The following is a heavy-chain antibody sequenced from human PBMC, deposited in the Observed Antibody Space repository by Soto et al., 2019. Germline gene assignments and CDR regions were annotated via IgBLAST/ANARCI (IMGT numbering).Heavy chain of an antibody. J-gene: IGHJ6*02. CDR1: GFTFSSYG. CDR3: AREIYGMDV. Sequence: QVQLVESGGGVVQPGRSLRLSCAASGFTFSSYGMHWVRQAPGKGLEWVAVISYDGSNKYYADSVKGRFTISRDNSKNTLYLQMNSLRAEDTDVYYCAREIYGMDVWGQGTTVTVSS. V-gene: IGHV3-30*03. CDR2: ISYDGSNK.